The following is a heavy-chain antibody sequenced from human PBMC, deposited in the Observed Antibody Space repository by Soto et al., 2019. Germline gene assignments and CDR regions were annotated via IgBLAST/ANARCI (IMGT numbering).Heavy chain of an antibody. J-gene: IGHJ3*01. V-gene: IGHV3-48*02. D-gene: IGHD1-26*01. CDR3: VRDDQWDFDV. Sequence: EVQLVESGGGLVQPRRSLRISYAASGFTFSRYAMNWVRQAPGKRLEWVSYISVGGGSIFYADSVKGRFTMSRDDAQNSVYLQMNTLRDEDTALYYCVRDDQWDFDVRGQGTMVIVS. CDR1: GFTFSRYA. CDR2: ISVGGGSI.